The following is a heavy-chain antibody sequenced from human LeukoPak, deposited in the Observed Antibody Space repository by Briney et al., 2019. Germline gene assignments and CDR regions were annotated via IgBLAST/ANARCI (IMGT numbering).Heavy chain of an antibody. CDR1: GFTFSSYG. J-gene: IGHJ4*02. D-gene: IGHD2-15*01. CDR2: ILYDGSNK. V-gene: IGHV3-30*18. CDR3: AKGGGYCSGGSCYWRFDY. Sequence: GGSLRLSCTASGFTFSSYGMHWVRQAPGKGLEWVAVILYDGSNKYYADSVKGRFTISRDNSKNTLYLQMNSLRAEDTAVYYCAKGGGYCSGGSCYWRFDYWGQGTLVTVSS.